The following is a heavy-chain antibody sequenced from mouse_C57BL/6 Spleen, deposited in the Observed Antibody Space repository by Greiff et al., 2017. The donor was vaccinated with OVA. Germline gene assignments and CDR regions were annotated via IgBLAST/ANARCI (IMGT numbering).Heavy chain of an antibody. V-gene: IGHV1-82*01. Sequence: VQLQQSGPELVKPGASVKISCKASGYAFSSSWMNWVKQRPGKGLEWIGRIYPGDGDTNYNGKFKGKATLTADKSSSTAYMQLSSLTSEDSAVYFCAREDYSNYVGYFDVWGTGTTVTVSS. CDR1: GYAFSSSW. CDR3: AREDYSNYVGYFDV. D-gene: IGHD2-5*01. J-gene: IGHJ1*03. CDR2: IYPGDGDT.